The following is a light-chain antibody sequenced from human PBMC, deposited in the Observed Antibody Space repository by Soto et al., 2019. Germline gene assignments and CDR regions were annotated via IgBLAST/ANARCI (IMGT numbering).Light chain of an antibody. CDR1: SSDVGGYNY. CDR2: DVR. J-gene: IGLJ1*01. Sequence: QPVLTQPASVSVSPGQSSTISCTRTSSDVGGYNYVSWYQQHPGKAPKLMIYDVRNRPSGVSNRFSGSKSVNTASLTISGLQAEDEADYYCSSYTTISTYVFGTGTKVTVL. V-gene: IGLV2-14*01. CDR3: SSYTTISTYV.